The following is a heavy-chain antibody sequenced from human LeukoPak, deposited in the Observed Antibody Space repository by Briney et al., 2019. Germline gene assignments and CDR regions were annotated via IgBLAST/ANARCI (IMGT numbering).Heavy chain of an antibody. D-gene: IGHD5-18*01. CDR3: ARDPAGYSYGYRKDFDY. Sequence: PGGSLRLSCAASGFTFSSYSMNWVRQAPGKGLEWVSSISSSSSYTYYADSVKGRFTISRDNAKNSLYLQMNSLRAEDTAVYYCARDPAGYSYGYRKDFDYWGQGTLVTVSS. CDR2: ISSSSSYT. V-gene: IGHV3-21*01. J-gene: IGHJ4*02. CDR1: GFTFSSYS.